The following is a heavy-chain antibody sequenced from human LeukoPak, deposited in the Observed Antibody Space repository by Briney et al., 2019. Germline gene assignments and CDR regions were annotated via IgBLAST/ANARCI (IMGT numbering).Heavy chain of an antibody. CDR1: GYTFTCYV. CDR2: MYPSCGSR. J-gene: IGHJ4*02. V-gene: IGHV1-8*01. D-gene: IGHD3-16*01. CDR3: ATGGAAAGLHY. Sequence: ASVKVSRKASGYTFTCYVFHWVRQAPARGLGWVGWMYPSCGSRGNAQKFRGRVTITRNTSISTAYMELSSLRSEDTAVYYCATGGAAAGLHYWGQGTLVTVSS.